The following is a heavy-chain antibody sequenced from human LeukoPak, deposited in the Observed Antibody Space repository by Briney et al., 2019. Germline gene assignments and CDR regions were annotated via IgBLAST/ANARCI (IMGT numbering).Heavy chain of an antibody. D-gene: IGHD3/OR15-3a*01. Sequence: GGSLRLSCAASGFTFDDYTMHWVRQPPGKGLEWVSLINWDGDITEYADSVKGRFTISRDNSKNTLYLQMNSLRAEDTAVYFCAREGSGLVIHAFDIWGQGTMVTVSS. CDR1: GFTFDDYT. CDR2: INWDGDIT. CDR3: AREGSGLVIHAFDI. V-gene: IGHV3-43*01. J-gene: IGHJ3*02.